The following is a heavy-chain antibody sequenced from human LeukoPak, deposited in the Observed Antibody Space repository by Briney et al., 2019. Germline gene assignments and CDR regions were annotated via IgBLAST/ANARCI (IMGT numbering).Heavy chain of an antibody. CDR2: INSDGSIT. V-gene: IGHV3-74*01. CDR3: ATTGIAVAGRDY. J-gene: IGHJ4*02. D-gene: IGHD6-19*01. CDR1: GFTFSRYW. Sequence: GGSLRLSCAASGFTFSRYWMHWVRQAPGKGLVWVSRINSDGSITTYADSVKGRFTISRDNSKNTLYLQMNSLRAEDTAVYYCATTGIAVAGRDYWGQGTLVTVSS.